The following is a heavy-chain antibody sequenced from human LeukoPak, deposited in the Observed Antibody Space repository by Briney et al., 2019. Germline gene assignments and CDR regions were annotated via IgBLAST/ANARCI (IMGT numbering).Heavy chain of an antibody. CDR1: GYSFTSYW. CDR3: ASPLSGLRGYGMDV. J-gene: IGHJ6*04. D-gene: IGHD2-15*01. V-gene: IGHV5-10-1*01. CDR2: IDPSDSYT. Sequence: GESLKISCKGSGYSFTSYWISWVRQLPGKGLEWMGRIDPSDSYTNYSPSFQGHVTISADKSISTAYLQWSSLKASDTAMYYCASPLSGLRGYGMDVWGKGTTVTVSS.